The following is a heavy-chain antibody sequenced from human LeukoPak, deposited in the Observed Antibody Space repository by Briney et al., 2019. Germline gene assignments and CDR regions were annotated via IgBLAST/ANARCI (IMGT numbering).Heavy chain of an antibody. J-gene: IGHJ4*02. CDR2: ISGSGGST. D-gene: IGHD1-26*01. CDR3: AKAYSGSYYLFDY. CDR1: GFTFSSYA. V-gene: IGHV3-23*01. Sequence: GGSLRLSCAASGFTFSSYAMSWVRQAPGKGLEWVSAISGSGGSTYYADSVKGRFTISRDNSKNTLYLQMNSLRVEDTAVYYCAKAYSGSYYLFDYWGQGTLVTVSS.